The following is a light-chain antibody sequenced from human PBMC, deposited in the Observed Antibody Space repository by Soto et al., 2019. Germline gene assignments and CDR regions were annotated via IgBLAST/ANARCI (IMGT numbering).Light chain of an antibody. CDR3: SSYTTTATVV. Sequence: QSALTQPASVSGSPGQSITISCTGTSSDVGEYNYVSWYQQHPGKVPKLIIYEVSGRPSGVSHRFSGSKSGNTASLTISGLQAEDEADYHCSSYTTTATVVFGGGTKLTVL. CDR1: SSDVGEYNY. V-gene: IGLV2-14*01. J-gene: IGLJ2*01. CDR2: EVS.